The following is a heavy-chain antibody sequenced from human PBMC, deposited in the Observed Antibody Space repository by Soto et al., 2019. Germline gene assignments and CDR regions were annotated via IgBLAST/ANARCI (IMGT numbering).Heavy chain of an antibody. D-gene: IGHD5-18*01. Sequence: EVQLVESGGGLVQPGGSLKLSCAASGFTFSGSAVHWVRQASGKGLGWVGRVRSKANSYATAHAASVKGRFTISRDDSKNTAYLQMNSLKTEDTAVYYCTRRGDTAMANFDYWGQGILVTVSS. V-gene: IGHV3-73*01. CDR2: VRSKANSYAT. J-gene: IGHJ4*02. CDR1: GFTFSGSA. CDR3: TRRGDTAMANFDY.